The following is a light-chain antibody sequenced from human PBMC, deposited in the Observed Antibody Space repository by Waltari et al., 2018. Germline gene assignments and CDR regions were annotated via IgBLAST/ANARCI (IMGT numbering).Light chain of an antibody. V-gene: IGKV4-1*01. CDR3: QQYYNIPPR. Sequence: DIVMTQSPDSLAVSLGERATINCKSSQSVLYSPNNKNYLAWYQQKPGQPPKLLIYWASARQSGVPDRFTGSGSGTDFTLTISSLQAEDVAVYYCQQYYNIPPRFGPGTTVDIK. CDR2: WAS. CDR1: QSVLYSPNNKNY. J-gene: IGKJ3*01.